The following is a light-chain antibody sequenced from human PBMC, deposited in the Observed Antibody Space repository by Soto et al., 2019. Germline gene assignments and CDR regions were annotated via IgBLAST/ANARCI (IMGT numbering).Light chain of an antibody. V-gene: IGKV3-11*01. CDR3: QQRSKWPKT. CDR1: QTVDSY. CDR2: DAS. J-gene: IGKJ1*01. Sequence: IGLTQSPATVSLTTGERANLSCRASQTVDSYLAWYQQKPGQAPKVLIYDASNRATGVPARFSGSGSGTDFTLTISSLEPEDFAVYYCQQRSKWPKTFGQGTKVDIK.